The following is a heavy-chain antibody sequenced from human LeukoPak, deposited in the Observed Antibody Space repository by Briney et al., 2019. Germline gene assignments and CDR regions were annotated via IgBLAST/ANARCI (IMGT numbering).Heavy chain of an antibody. CDR2: IYYSGST. Sequence: SETLSLTCTVSGGSISSYYWSWIRQPPGKGLEWIGYIYYSGSTNYNPSLKSRVTISVDTSKNQFSLKLSSVTAADTAVYYCARGADYYDSSGYQGSAFDIWGQGTMVTVSS. CDR1: GGSISSYY. J-gene: IGHJ3*02. V-gene: IGHV4-59*01. D-gene: IGHD3-22*01. CDR3: ARGADYYDSSGYQGSAFDI.